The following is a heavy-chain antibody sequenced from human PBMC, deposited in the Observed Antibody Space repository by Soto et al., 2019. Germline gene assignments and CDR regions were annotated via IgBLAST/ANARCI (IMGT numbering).Heavy chain of an antibody. D-gene: IGHD6-13*01. Sequence: QLVESGGGLVQPGGSLRLSCAASGFTFSSYWMHWVRQAPGKGLVWVSRINSDGSSTSYADSVKGRFTISRGNAKDTLYLQMNSLRVEDTAVYYCGRAEAAAGVDYWGQGTLVTVSS. J-gene: IGHJ4*02. CDR3: GRAEAAAGVDY. CDR1: GFTFSSYW. V-gene: IGHV3-74*01. CDR2: INSDGSST.